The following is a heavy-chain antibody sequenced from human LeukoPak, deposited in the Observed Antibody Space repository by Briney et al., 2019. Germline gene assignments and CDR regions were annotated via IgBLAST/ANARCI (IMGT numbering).Heavy chain of an antibody. CDR3: ARDPVPAAARHFDY. Sequence: PGGSLRLSCAASGFTFSNYAMSWVRQAPGKGLEWVSTIDGPTYRTHYADSVKGRFTISRDNSKNTLYLQMNSLRPEDTAVYYCARDPVPAAARHFDYWGQGTLVTVSS. J-gene: IGHJ4*02. V-gene: IGHV3-23*01. CDR1: GFTFSNYA. CDR2: IDGPTYRT. D-gene: IGHD2-2*01.